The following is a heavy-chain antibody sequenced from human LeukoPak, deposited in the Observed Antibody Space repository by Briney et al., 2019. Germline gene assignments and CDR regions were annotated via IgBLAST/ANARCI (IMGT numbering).Heavy chain of an antibody. CDR2: VYYSGST. D-gene: IGHD5-18*01. Sequence: PSETLSLTCTVSGGSIRNNYSIWFRQSPGKGLEWIGYVYYSGSTNYNPSLKSRVKISVDMSKNQFSLKLSSVTAADTAVYYCAKIMCENSHGPRVCWFDPWGQGTLVTVTS. CDR1: GGSIRNNY. J-gene: IGHJ5*02. CDR3: AKIMCENSHGPRVCWFDP. V-gene: IGHV4-59*01.